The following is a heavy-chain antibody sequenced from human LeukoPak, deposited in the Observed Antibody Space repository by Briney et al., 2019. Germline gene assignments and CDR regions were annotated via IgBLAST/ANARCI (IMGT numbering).Heavy chain of an antibody. CDR2: MNPNSGNT. Sequence: ASVKVSCKASGYTFLTYVMNWVRQAPGQGLEWMGWMNPNSGNTGYAQKFQGRVTITRNTSISTAYMELSSLRSEDTAVYYCARGPSSGWWYYYYYYMDVWGKGTTVTVSS. D-gene: IGHD6-19*01. V-gene: IGHV1-8*03. J-gene: IGHJ6*03. CDR3: ARGPSSGWWYYYYYYMDV. CDR1: GYTFLTYV.